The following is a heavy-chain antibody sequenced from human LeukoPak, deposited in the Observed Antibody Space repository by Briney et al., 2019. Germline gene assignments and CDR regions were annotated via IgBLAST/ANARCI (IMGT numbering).Heavy chain of an antibody. D-gene: IGHD3-10*01. CDR2: ISYDGSNK. J-gene: IGHJ5*02. V-gene: IGHV3-30-3*02. Sequence: GGSLRLSCAASGFTFSSYAMHWVRQAPGKGLEWVAVISYDGSNKYYADSVKGRFTISRDNSKSTVYLQMNSLRVEDAAVYYCSKDLTSDFGGDLDPWGQGTLVTVSS. CDR3: SKDLTSDFGGDLDP. CDR1: GFTFSSYA.